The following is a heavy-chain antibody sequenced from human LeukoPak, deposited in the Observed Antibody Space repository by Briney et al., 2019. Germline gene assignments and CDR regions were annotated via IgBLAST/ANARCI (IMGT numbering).Heavy chain of an antibody. CDR1: GFTFNDFA. D-gene: IGHD2-15*01. CDR2: ISGGGGST. J-gene: IGHJ4*02. CDR3: ARQLGYCSRGSCYFDY. Sequence: GGSLRLSCAASGFTFNDFAMSWVRQAPGKGLEWVAAISGGGGSTYYADSVKGRFTISRDNPKNALYVQMSSLRDEDSAVYYCARQLGYCSRGSCYFDYWGQGTLVTVSS. V-gene: IGHV3-23*01.